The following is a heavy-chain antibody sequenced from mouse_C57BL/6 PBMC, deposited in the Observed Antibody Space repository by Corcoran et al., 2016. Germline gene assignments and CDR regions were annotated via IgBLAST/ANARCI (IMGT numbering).Heavy chain of an antibody. D-gene: IGHD1-1*01. J-gene: IGHJ2*01. CDR2: INPNNGGT. CDR1: GYTFTDYY. Sequence: EVQLQQSGPELVKPGASVKISCKASGYTFTDYYMNWVKQSHGKSLEWIGDINPNNGGTRYNQKFKGKATLTVDKSSSTAYMELRSLTSEDSAVYYCARTLSTVDPPDFGYWGQGTTLTVSS. CDR3: ARTLSTVDPPDFGY. V-gene: IGHV1-26*01.